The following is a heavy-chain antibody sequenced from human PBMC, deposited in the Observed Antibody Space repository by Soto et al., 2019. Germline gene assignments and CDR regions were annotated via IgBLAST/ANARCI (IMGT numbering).Heavy chain of an antibody. CDR2: INHSGST. V-gene: IGHV4-34*01. Sequence: QVQLQQWGAGLLKPSETLSLTCAVYGGSFSGYYWSWIRQPPGKGLEWIGEINHSGSTNYNPSLKSRVTISVDPSKNQFSLKLSSVTAADTAVYYCARASPYCSGGSCYYFDYWGQGTLVTVSS. CDR1: GGSFSGYY. J-gene: IGHJ4*02. CDR3: ARASPYCSGGSCYYFDY. D-gene: IGHD2-15*01.